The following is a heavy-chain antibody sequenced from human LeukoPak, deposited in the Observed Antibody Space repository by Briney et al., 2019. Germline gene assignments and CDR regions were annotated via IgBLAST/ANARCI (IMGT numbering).Heavy chain of an antibody. V-gene: IGHV1-2*02. CDR3: ARERYSSSWYPDYYYYGMDV. J-gene: IGHJ6*02. Sequence: ASVKVSCKASGYTFTGYYMHWVRQAPGQGLEWMGWINPNSGGTNYAQKVQGRVTMTRDPSISTAYMELSRLRSDDTAVYYCARERYSSSWYPDYYYYGMDVWGQGTTVTVSS. CDR2: INPNSGGT. D-gene: IGHD6-13*01. CDR1: GYTFTGYY.